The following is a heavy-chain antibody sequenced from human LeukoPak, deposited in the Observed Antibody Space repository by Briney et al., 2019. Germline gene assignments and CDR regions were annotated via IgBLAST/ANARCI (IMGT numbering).Heavy chain of an antibody. V-gene: IGHV4-39*02. CDR3: ARDASLYHIAVAGRRGYFDY. J-gene: IGHJ4*02. CDR2: IYYSGST. CDR1: GGSISSSSYY. D-gene: IGHD6-13*01. Sequence: SETLSPTCTVSGGSISSSSYYWGWIRQPPGKGLEWIGSIYYSGSTYYNPSLKSRVTISVGTSKNQFSLKLSSVTAADTAVYYCARDASLYHIAVAGRRGYFDYWGQGTLVTVSS.